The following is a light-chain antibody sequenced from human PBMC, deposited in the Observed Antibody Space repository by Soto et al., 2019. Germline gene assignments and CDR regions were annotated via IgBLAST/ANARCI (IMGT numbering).Light chain of an antibody. CDR3: SSYTRGRVV. V-gene: IGLV2-14*03. CDR2: NAF. J-gene: IGLJ2*01. CDR1: TSDVGGYNF. Sequence: QSALTQPASVSGSPGQSITISCTGTTSDVGGYNFVSWYQHHPGKAPKLIIYNAFDRPSGVSNRFSGSKSGNTASLTISGLKAEDEAHYYCSSYTRGRVVFGGGTKLTVL.